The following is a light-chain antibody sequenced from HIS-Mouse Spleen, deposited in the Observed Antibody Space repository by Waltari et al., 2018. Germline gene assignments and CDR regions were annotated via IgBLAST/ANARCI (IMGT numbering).Light chain of an antibody. Sequence: DIVMTQSPLSLPVTPGEPASLPCRSSQSLLHSNGYNYLDWYLQKPGQSPQLLIYLGSNRASGVPDRFSGSGSGTDFTLKISRVEAEDVGVYYCMQALQTPFTFGPGTKVDIK. CDR3: MQALQTPFT. V-gene: IGKV2-28*01. J-gene: IGKJ3*01. CDR2: LGS. CDR1: QSLLHSNGYNY.